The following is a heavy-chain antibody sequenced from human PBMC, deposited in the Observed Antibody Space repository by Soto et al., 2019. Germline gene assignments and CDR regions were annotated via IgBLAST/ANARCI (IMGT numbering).Heavy chain of an antibody. CDR1: GGSITNYY. Sequence: QVQLQESGPGLVKPSETLSLTCTVSGGSITNYYCSWFRQPPGKGLEWIGYIQYNGYSAYNLSLKRRVTMSMDTSKTQVYLMLESVIATDTAVYYCARHGFGSLHGLVDVWGQGTTVIVSS. J-gene: IGHJ6*02. CDR3: ARHGFGSLHGLVDV. CDR2: IQYNGYS. D-gene: IGHD3-10*01. V-gene: IGHV4-59*08.